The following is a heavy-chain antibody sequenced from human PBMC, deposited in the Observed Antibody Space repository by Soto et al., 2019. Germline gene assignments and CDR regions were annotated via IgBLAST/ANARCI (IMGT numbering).Heavy chain of an antibody. V-gene: IGHV1-69*13. CDR3: ARNAYYYDSSGYPTTGDY. D-gene: IGHD3-22*01. CDR1: GGTFSSYA. J-gene: IGHJ4*02. Sequence: SVKVSCKASGGTFSSYAISWVRQAPGQGLEWMGGIIPIFGTANYAQKFQGRVTITADESTSTAYMELSGLRSEDTAVYYCARNAYYYDSSGYPTTGDYWGQGTLVTVSS. CDR2: IIPIFGTA.